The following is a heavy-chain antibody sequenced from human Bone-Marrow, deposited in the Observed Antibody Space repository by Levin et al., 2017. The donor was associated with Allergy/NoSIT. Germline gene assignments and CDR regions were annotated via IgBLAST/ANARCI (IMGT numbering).Heavy chain of an antibody. CDR2: INSNSGGT. CDR1: GYTFTGYY. D-gene: IGHD3-10*01. V-gene: IGHV1-2*02. Sequence: PGGSLRLSCKASGYTFTGYYMHWMRQAPGQGLEWMGWINSNSGGTNYAQKFQGRVTMTRDTSISTAYMELSSLRSDDTAVYYCARDRGEVRGGNLFYYFDYWGQGTLVTVSS. J-gene: IGHJ4*02. CDR3: ARDRGEVRGGNLFYYFDY.